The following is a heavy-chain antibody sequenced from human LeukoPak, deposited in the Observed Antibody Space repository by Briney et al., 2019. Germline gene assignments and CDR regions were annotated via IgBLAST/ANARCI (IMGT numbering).Heavy chain of an antibody. Sequence: SETLSLTCTVSGGSINNYYWSWIRQPPGKGLEWIGYIYYRGSTNYNPSLKSRVTFSVDTSKNQFSLKLNSVTAADTAVYYCARGGDYGDLRYFDYWGQGALVTVSS. D-gene: IGHD4-17*01. CDR3: ARGGDYGDLRYFDY. CDR2: IYYRGST. V-gene: IGHV4-59*01. CDR1: GGSINNYY. J-gene: IGHJ4*02.